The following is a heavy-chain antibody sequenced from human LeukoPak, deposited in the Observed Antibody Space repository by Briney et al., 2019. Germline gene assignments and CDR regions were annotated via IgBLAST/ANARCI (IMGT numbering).Heavy chain of an antibody. CDR1: GFTLSSYW. D-gene: IGHD5-12*01. V-gene: IGHV3-74*01. CDR2: INNDGVST. Sequence: TGGSLRLSCATSGFTLSSYWMHWVRQVPGKGLEWLSRINNDGVSTSYADSVKGRFTISRDNAKNTLYLQMNSLRAEDTAVYYCAKGRQGYSNARGAFDVWGQGTMVTVSS. J-gene: IGHJ3*01. CDR3: AKGRQGYSNARGAFDV.